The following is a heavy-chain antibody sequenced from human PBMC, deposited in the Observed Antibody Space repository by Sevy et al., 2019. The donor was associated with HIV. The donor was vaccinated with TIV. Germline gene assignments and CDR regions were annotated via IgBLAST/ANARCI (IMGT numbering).Heavy chain of an antibody. V-gene: IGHV3-7*01. Sequence: GGSLRLSCEASGFTFSSYWMTWVRQAPGKGLEWVAKIKQDGSAKYYVDSVKGRFTISRDNAKNLLFLEMNSLGAEDTAVYYCASETYYRIDQWGQGTLVTVSS. CDR3: ASETYYRIDQ. CDR1: GFTFSSYW. CDR2: IKQDGSAK. J-gene: IGHJ4*02. D-gene: IGHD3-10*01.